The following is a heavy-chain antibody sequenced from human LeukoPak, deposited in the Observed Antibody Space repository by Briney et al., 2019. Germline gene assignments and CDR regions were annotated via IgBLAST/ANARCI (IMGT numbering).Heavy chain of an antibody. Sequence: ASVKVSCKASGYTFTGYYMHWVRQAPGQGLEWMGWINPNSGGTNYAQKFQGWVTMARDTSISTAYMELSRLRSDDTAVYYCAREVYDSSGNTNAFDIWGQGTMVTVSS. V-gene: IGHV1-2*04. J-gene: IGHJ3*02. D-gene: IGHD3-22*01. CDR2: INPNSGGT. CDR1: GYTFTGYY. CDR3: AREVYDSSGNTNAFDI.